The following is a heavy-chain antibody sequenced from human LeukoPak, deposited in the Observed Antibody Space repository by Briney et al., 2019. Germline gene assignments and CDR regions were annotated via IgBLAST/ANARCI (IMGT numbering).Heavy chain of an antibody. CDR3: ARALPGVVTNWFDP. J-gene: IGHJ5*02. CDR2: IYYSGST. V-gene: IGHV4-30-4*01. D-gene: IGHD3-3*01. Sequence: KPSETLSLTCTVSGRSISSGDYYWSWIRQPPGKGLEWIGYIYYSGSTYYNPSLKSRVTISVDTSKNQFSLKLSSVTAADTAVYYCARALPGVVTNWFDPWGPGTLVTVSS. CDR1: GRSISSGDYY.